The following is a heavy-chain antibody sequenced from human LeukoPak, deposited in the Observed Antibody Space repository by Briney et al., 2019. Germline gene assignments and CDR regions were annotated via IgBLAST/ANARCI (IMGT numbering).Heavy chain of an antibody. D-gene: IGHD2-15*01. CDR3: ARSVVAAKGDAFDI. CDR1: GFTFSSYS. CDR2: ISSSSSTI. J-gene: IGHJ3*02. Sequence: GGSLRLSCAASGFTFSSYSMNWVRQAPGKGLEWVSYISSSSSTIYYADSVKGRFTISRDNAKNSLYLQMNSLRAEDTAVYYCARSVVAAKGDAFDIGGQGTMVTVS. V-gene: IGHV3-48*01.